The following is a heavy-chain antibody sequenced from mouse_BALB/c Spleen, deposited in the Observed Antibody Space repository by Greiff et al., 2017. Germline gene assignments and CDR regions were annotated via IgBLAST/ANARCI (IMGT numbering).Heavy chain of an antibody. CDR2: ISSGSSTI. CDR1: GFTFSSFG. Sequence: EVLLVESGGGLVPPGGSRKLSCAASGFTFSSFGMNWVRQAPEKGLEWVGYISSGSSTIYYADTVTGRCTISRDNPNNTLFLQITSLRSDDTTMYYCGGTTTGSFDYWGEGTTLTVSS. D-gene: IGHD1-1*01. V-gene: IGHV5-17*02. CDR3: GGTTTGSFDY. J-gene: IGHJ2*01.